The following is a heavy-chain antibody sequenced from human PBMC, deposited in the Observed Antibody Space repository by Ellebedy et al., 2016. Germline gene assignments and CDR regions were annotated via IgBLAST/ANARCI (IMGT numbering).Heavy chain of an antibody. D-gene: IGHD2-21*01. CDR1: GFTFSGCA. Sequence: GESLKISCAASGFTFSGCAMSWVRQAPGKGLEWVSTISSAGSPNYADSVRGRFTVSRDNSRNTLYLHMKSLRVEDTAVYYCAKDLAMVVPYGMDVWGQGTTVTVSS. CDR3: AKDLAMVVPYGMDV. CDR2: ISSAGSP. V-gene: IGHV3-23*01. J-gene: IGHJ6*02.